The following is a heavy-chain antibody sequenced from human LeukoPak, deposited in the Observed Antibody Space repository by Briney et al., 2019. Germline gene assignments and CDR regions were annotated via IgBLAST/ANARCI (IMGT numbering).Heavy chain of an antibody. D-gene: IGHD3-10*01. CDR1: GFTFSSYE. J-gene: IGHJ4*02. CDR2: ISSSGSTI. V-gene: IGHV3-48*03. CDR3: ALSGHGSGSYKVDY. Sequence: GGSLRLSCAASGFTFSSYEMNWVRQAPGKGLEWVSYISSSGSTIYYADSVKGRFTISRDSAKNSLYLQMNSLRAEDTAVYYCALSGHGSGSYKVDYWGQGTLVTVSS.